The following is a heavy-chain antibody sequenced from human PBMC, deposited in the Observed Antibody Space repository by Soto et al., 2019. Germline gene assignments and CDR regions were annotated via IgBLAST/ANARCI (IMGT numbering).Heavy chain of an antibody. CDR1: GGSISSYY. CDR2: IYYSGST. CDR3: ARDIAGKGGYYYYGMDV. Sequence: TLSLTCTVSGGSISSYYWSWIRQPPLKGLEWIGYIYYSGSTNYNPSLKSRVTISVDTSKNQFSLKLSSVTAADTAVYYCARDIAGKGGYYYYGMDVWGQGTTVTVSS. D-gene: IGHD3-10*01. J-gene: IGHJ6*02. V-gene: IGHV4-59*01.